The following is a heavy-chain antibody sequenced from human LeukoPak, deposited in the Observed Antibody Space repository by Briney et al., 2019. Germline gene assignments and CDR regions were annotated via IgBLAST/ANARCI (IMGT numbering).Heavy chain of an antibody. CDR2: IYYRVTS. J-gene: IGHJ4*02. Sequence: SETLSLTCTVSGDSISTYYWSWIRQPPGKGLEWIGYIYYRVTSDYNPSLKSRVTMSVDMSTRQISLKLSSVTAADTAVYYCARDLYSYNLDAEYWGQGTLVTVSS. CDR3: ARDLYSYNLDAEY. CDR1: GDSISTYY. D-gene: IGHD5-18*01. V-gene: IGHV4-59*12.